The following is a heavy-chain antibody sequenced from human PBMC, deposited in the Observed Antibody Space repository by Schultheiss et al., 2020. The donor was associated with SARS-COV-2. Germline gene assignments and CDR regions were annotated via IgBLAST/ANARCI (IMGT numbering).Heavy chain of an antibody. CDR2: INGDGSNT. CDR3: AKVGDGYCSSTSCSHADAFDI. J-gene: IGHJ3*02. CDR1: GFTFSSSW. D-gene: IGHD2-2*01. V-gene: IGHV3-74*01. Sequence: GGSLRLSCAASGFTFSSSWMHWVRQAPGKGLVWVSRINGDGSNTIYADSVKGRFTVSTDSAKNTVYLQMNSLRAEDTAVYYCAKVGDGYCSSTSCSHADAFDIWGQGTMVTVSS.